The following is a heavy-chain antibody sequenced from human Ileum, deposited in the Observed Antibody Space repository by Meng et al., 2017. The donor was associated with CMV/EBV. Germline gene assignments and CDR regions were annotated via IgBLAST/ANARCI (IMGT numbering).Heavy chain of an antibody. CDR2: IWYDGSNK. J-gene: IGHJ4*02. V-gene: IGHV3-33*01. D-gene: IGHD2-21*01. Sequence: CAASGFTFSSYGMHWVRQAPGKGLEWVAVIWYDGSNKYYADSVKGRFTISRDNSKNTLYLQMNSLRAEDTAVYYCASKVIARPFDYWGQGTLVTVSS. CDR1: GFTFSSYG. CDR3: ASKVIARPFDY.